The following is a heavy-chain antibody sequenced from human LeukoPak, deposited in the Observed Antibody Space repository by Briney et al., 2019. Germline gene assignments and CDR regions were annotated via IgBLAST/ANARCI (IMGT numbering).Heavy chain of an antibody. V-gene: IGHV3-21*01. CDR3: ASCTYGSGSYWFDP. CDR1: GFTFSSYS. CDR2: ISSSSSYI. Sequence: GGSLRLSCAASGFTFSSYSMNWVRQAPGKGLEWVSSISSSSSYIYYADSVKGRFTISRDNAKNSLYLQMNSLRAEDTAVYYCASCTYGSGSYWFDPWGQGTLVTVSS. D-gene: IGHD3-10*01. J-gene: IGHJ5*02.